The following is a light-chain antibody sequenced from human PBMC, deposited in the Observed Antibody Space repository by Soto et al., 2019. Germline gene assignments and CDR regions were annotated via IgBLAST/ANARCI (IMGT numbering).Light chain of an antibody. J-gene: IGKJ1*01. V-gene: IGKV3-20*01. CDR1: QSVTSNY. Sequence: EVVLTQSPGTVSLSPGERATLSCRASQSVTSNYLAWYQQKPGQAPRLLIYAASSRATGIPDRVSGSGSGTDFRLTISRLEPEDFAVYYCQQYGSSLTWTFGQGTKVEIK. CDR2: AAS. CDR3: QQYGSSLTWT.